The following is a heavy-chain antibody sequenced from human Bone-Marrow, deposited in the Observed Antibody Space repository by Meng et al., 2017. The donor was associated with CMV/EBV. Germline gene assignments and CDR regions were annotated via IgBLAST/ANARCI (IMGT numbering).Heavy chain of an antibody. CDR2: IYYSGST. V-gene: IGHV4-39*07. J-gene: IGHJ5*02. Sequence: QVQLQESGPGLVKPSETLSLTCTVSGGSISSYYWSWIRQPPGKGLEWIGSIYYSGSTYYNPSLKRRVTISVDTSKNQFSLKLSSVTAADTAVYYCARGGWFDPWGQGTLVTVSS. CDR1: GGSISSYY. CDR3: ARGGWFDP.